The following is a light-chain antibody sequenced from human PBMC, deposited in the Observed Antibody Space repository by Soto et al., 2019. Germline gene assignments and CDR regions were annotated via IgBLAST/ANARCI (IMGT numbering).Light chain of an antibody. Sequence: DIQMTQSPSSMSASVGDRVTITCRASQSISSYLNWYQQKPGKAPKLLMYAASSLQSGVASRCSVSGSGTEFTLTISSLQPEDFATYYCQQRYSAPFTFGPGTKVDI. CDR3: QQRYSAPFT. CDR2: AAS. CDR1: QSISSY. J-gene: IGKJ3*01. V-gene: IGKV1-39*01.